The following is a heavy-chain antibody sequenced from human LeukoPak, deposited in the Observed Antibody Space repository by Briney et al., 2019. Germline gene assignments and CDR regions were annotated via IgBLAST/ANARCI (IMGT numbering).Heavy chain of an antibody. CDR3: ARDIEYSSPRGVDY. D-gene: IGHD6-6*01. Sequence: EPGRSLRLSCAASGFTFSSYGMHWVRQAPGKGLEWVAVIWYDGSNKYYADSVKGRFTISRDNSKNTLYLQMNSLRAEDTAVYYCARDIEYSSPRGVDYWGQGTLVTVSS. CDR1: GFTFSSYG. J-gene: IGHJ4*02. V-gene: IGHV3-33*01. CDR2: IWYDGSNK.